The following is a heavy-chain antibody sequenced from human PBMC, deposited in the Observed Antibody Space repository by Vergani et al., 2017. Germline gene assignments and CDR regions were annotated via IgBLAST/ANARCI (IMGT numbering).Heavy chain of an antibody. D-gene: IGHD3-9*01. Sequence: QVQLQESGPGLVKPSQTLSLTCTVSGGSISSDDYYWSWIRQPPGKGLEWIGYIYYSGSTYYNPSLKSRVTISVDTSKNQFSLKLRSVTAADTAVYFCARVMYRDEASTGYRLEGMDIWGQGTTVTISS. V-gene: IGHV4-30-4*08. CDR1: GGSISSDDYY. CDR2: IYYSGST. CDR3: ARVMYRDEASTGYRLEGMDI. J-gene: IGHJ6*02.